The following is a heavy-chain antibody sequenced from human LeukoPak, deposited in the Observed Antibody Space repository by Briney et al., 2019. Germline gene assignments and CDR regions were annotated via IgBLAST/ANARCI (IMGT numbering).Heavy chain of an antibody. Sequence: SSETLSLTCTVSGGSTNSYYWSWIRQSPGEGLEWIGYVAYSGSTNYNPSHKSRVTISLDTSKNQFSLKLSSVTAADTAVYYCARTVSGYYFNAWGPGTLVTVSS. CDR3: ARTVSGYYFNA. D-gene: IGHD5-12*01. J-gene: IGHJ5*02. V-gene: IGHV4-59*01. CDR1: GGSTNSYY. CDR2: VAYSGST.